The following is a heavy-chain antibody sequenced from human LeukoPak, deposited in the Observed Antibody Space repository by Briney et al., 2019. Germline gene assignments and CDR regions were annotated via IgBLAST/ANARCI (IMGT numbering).Heavy chain of an antibody. CDR3: ARESCLNAVCYTGEGAFDI. D-gene: IGHD2-8*01. Sequence: GGSLRLSCAASGFSFSSYGLHWVRQAPGKGLGWVAVIYFDTKNIHYADSVKGRFTVSRDDSKNTLYLQMNSLGAEDTAVYYCARESCLNAVCYTGEGAFDIWGQGTMVTVSS. CDR1: GFSFSSYG. V-gene: IGHV3-33*01. J-gene: IGHJ3*02. CDR2: IYFDTKNI.